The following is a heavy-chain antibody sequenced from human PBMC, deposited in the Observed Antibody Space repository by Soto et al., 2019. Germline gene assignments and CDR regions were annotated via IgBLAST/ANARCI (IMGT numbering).Heavy chain of an antibody. J-gene: IGHJ4*02. D-gene: IGHD2-8*01. CDR3: RVTGVSEVDY. CDR2: IYPDSGGT. V-gene: IGHV1-2*02. CDR1: GYTFSGFY. Sequence: QVQLVQSGAEVKKPGASVKVSCRTSGYTFSGFYIHWVRQAPGQGLESMGWIYPDSGGTDYAQKFQGRVTMTRDTSISTAYMELSRRRSDDTAVYYCRVTGVSEVDYWGQGTLVTVSS.